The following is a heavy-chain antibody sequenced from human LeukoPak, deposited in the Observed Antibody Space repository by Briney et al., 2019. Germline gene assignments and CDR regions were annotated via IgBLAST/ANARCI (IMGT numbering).Heavy chain of an antibody. J-gene: IGHJ4*02. D-gene: IGHD3-3*01. CDR1: GFTFSSYE. CDR2: ISSSGSTI. Sequence: GSLRLSCAASGFTFSSYEMNWVRQAPGKGLERVSYISSSGSTIYYADSVKGRFTISRDNAKNSLYLQMNSLRAEDTAVYYCARVVPIHYFDYWGQGTLVTVSS. CDR3: ARVVPIHYFDY. V-gene: IGHV3-48*03.